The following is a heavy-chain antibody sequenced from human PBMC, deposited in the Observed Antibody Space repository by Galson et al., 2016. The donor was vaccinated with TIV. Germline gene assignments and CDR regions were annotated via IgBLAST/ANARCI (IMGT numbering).Heavy chain of an antibody. CDR1: GDIFINYP. J-gene: IGHJ4*02. D-gene: IGHD4-17*01. CDR2: MNPNSGNT. V-gene: IGHV1-8*02. Sequence: SVKVSCKASGDIFINYPISWVRQAPGQGLEWMGWMNPNSGNTGYAQKFRGRVTMTRNTSVRTAYMELSSLRSEDTAVYYCARSGDYGDYWGQGTLVTLSS. CDR3: ARSGDYGDY.